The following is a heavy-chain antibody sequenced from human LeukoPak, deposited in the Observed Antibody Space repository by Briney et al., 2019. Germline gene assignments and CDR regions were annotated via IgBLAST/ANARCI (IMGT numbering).Heavy chain of an antibody. J-gene: IGHJ6*02. V-gene: IGHV4-4*02. Sequence: PGGSLRLSCAASGFTFTSYAMSWVRQPPGKGLEWIGNIYYSGSTYYNPSLKSRVTISVDTSKNQFSLKLSSVTAADTAVYYCARSSSLGGMDVWGQGTTVTVSS. D-gene: IGHD6-13*01. CDR2: IYYSGST. CDR3: ARSSSLGGMDV. CDR1: GFTFTSYA.